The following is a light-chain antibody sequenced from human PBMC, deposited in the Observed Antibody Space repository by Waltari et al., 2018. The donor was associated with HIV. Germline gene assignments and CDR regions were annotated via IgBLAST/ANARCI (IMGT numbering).Light chain of an antibody. Sequence: SYELTQPLSVSVALGQTAYIPCGGNNIENKVVHWYQQKPGQAPVLVIYRDSNRPSGIPERFSGSNSGNTATLTISRAQAGDEGDYYCQVWDSSTGVFGGGTNLTVL. CDR2: RDS. V-gene: IGLV3-9*01. CDR1: NIENKV. J-gene: IGLJ3*02. CDR3: QVWDSSTGV.